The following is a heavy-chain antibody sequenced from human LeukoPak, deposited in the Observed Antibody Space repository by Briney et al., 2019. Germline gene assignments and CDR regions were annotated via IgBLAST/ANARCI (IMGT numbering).Heavy chain of an antibody. V-gene: IGHV1-46*01. CDR2: INPSGGST. Sequence: RGASVKVSCKASGYTFTSYYIHWVRQAPGQGLEWMGLINPSGGSTNYAQKFQGRVTMTRDTSTSTVYMELSSLRSEDTAVYYCARGSRPVYNLLTGKRYFDYWGQGTLLTVSS. D-gene: IGHD3-9*01. J-gene: IGHJ4*02. CDR3: ARGSRPVYNLLTGKRYFDY. CDR1: GYTFTSYY.